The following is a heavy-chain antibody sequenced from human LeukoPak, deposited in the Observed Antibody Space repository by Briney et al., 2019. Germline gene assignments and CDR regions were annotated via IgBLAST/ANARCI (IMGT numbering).Heavy chain of an antibody. V-gene: IGHV3-23*01. CDR1: GFTFSSYG. J-gene: IGHJ3*02. CDR3: AKGKAMTKNGDAFDI. Sequence: GGSLRLSCAASGFTFSSYGMSWVRQAPGKGLEWVSAISGSGGSTYYADSVKGRFTISRDNSKNTLYLQMNSLRAEDTAVYYCAKGKAMTKNGDAFDIWGQGTMVTVSS. CDR2: ISGSGGST. D-gene: IGHD5-18*01.